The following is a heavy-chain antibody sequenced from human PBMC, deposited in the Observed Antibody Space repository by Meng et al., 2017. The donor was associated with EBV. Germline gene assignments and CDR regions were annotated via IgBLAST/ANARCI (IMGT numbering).Heavy chain of an antibody. CDR2: FLPRLGAT. V-gene: IGHV1-69*01. Sequence: QGQLGWSADGGKARGSWVKASCKAPGGPFEYYAIRWGRQAPGQGLEWLGGFLPRLGATNYAQKFHGRVKITADESTSTHYMDLSSLRSEDTAIYYCASESGRGYTPDYWGQGTLVTVSS. CDR3: ASESGRGYTPDY. CDR1: GGPFEYYA. D-gene: IGHD3-10*01. J-gene: IGHJ4*02.